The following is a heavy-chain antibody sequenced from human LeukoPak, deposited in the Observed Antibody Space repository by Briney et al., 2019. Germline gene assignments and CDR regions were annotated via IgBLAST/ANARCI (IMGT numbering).Heavy chain of an antibody. Sequence: GASVKVSCKASGYTFTSYGISWVRQAPGQGLEWMGWISAYNGNTNYAQKLQGRVAMTTDTSTSTAYMEPRSLRSDDTAVYYCARDGYCSSTSCYQLDPWGQGTLVTVSS. V-gene: IGHV1-18*01. J-gene: IGHJ5*02. CDR2: ISAYNGNT. CDR3: ARDGYCSSTSCYQLDP. D-gene: IGHD2-2*01. CDR1: GYTFTSYG.